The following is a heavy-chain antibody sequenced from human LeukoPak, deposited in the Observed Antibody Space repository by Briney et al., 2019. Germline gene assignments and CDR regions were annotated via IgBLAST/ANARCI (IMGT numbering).Heavy chain of an antibody. Sequence: ASVKVSCEASGYTFTGYYMHWVRQAPGQGLEWMGWINPNSGGTNYAQKFQGRVTMTRDTSISTAYMELSRLRSDDTAVYYCARAEGGTIFGVVISWGQGTLVTVSS. CDR2: INPNSGGT. CDR3: ARAEGGTIFGVVIS. CDR1: GYTFTGYY. J-gene: IGHJ5*02. V-gene: IGHV1-2*02. D-gene: IGHD3-3*01.